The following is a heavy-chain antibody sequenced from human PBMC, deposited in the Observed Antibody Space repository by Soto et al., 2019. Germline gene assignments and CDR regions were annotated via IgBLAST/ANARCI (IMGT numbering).Heavy chain of an antibody. CDR1: YGSSVSLGCR. CDR3: ARTADCSSTSCYDEEIYYYYGMDV. Sequence: TRTVAYGSSVSLGCRWGRIRKTPGKGLEWIGSIYYSGSTYYNPSLKSRVTISVDTSKNQFSLKLSSVTAADTAVYYCARTADCSSTSCYDEEIYYYYGMDVWGQGTTVTVSS. D-gene: IGHD2-2*01. V-gene: IGHV4-39*01. CDR2: IYYSGST. J-gene: IGHJ6*02.